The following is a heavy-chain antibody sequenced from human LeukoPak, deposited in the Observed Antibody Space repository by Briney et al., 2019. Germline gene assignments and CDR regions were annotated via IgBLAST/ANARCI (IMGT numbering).Heavy chain of an antibody. D-gene: IGHD6-13*01. Sequence: PGGSLRLSCEASGFTFSTYAMTWVRQAPGKGLEWVSAISGSGGSTYYADSVKGRFTISRDNSKNTLYLQMNSLRAEDTALYYCAKRIAAAGPYFDYWGQGTLVTVSS. CDR3: AKRIAAAGPYFDY. V-gene: IGHV3-23*01. J-gene: IGHJ4*02. CDR1: GFTFSTYA. CDR2: ISGSGGST.